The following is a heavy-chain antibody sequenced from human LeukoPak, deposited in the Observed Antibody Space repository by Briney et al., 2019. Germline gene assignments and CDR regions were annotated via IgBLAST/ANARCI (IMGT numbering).Heavy chain of an antibody. V-gene: IGHV3-23*01. CDR2: IRGSGDST. D-gene: IGHD2-15*01. Sequence: GGSLRLSCAASGFTFNNYAMTWVPQAPGKGLEWVSTIRGSGDSTHYADSVKGRFTISRDNSKNTLYMQMNNLRVEDTAVYYCVKGCSYTGCYTSDYWGQGTLVTVSS. J-gene: IGHJ4*02. CDR3: VKGCSYTGCYTSDY. CDR1: GFTFNNYA.